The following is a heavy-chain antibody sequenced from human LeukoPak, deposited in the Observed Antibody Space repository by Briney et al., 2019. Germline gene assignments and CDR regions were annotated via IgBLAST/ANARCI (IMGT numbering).Heavy chain of an antibody. CDR2: IYSGGST. CDR1: GFTVSSNY. CDR3: ASGVLRYFDWLFPPLDY. D-gene: IGHD3-9*01. Sequence: PGVSLRLSCAASGFTVSSNYMSWVRQAPGKGLEWASVIYSGGSTYYADSVKGRFTISRDNSKNTLYLQMNSLRAEDTAVYYCASGVLRYFDWLFPPLDYWGQGTLVTVSS. V-gene: IGHV3-53*01. J-gene: IGHJ4*02.